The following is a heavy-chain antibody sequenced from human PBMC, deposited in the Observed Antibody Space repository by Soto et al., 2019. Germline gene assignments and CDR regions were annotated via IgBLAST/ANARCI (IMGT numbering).Heavy chain of an antibody. J-gene: IGHJ4*02. V-gene: IGHV3-30*02. CDR2: MSYDGSDT. D-gene: IGHD3-10*02. CDR1: GFIFSNNG. Sequence: AGGSLRLSCVGSGFIFSNNGMHWVRQTPGKGLEWVAFMSYDGSDTFYADSVKGRFTISRDNSKNTLFLHMSYLRAEDTAMYYCTIVRVADSHLDHWGQGTPAPVYS. CDR3: TIVRVADSHLDH.